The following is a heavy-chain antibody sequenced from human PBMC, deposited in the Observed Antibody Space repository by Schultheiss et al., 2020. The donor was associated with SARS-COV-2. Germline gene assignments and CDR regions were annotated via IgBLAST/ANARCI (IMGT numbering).Heavy chain of an antibody. V-gene: IGHV3-64D*06. CDR3: AKRIDSGNGWGSFDC. Sequence: GESLKISCEASGFVFWNYAMYWVRQAPGKGLEYVSAIGREEGSPYYAESVKGRFSISRDNSKNMLYLQMNSLRLEDTALYYCAKRIDSGNGWGSFDCWGQGTLVTVSS. CDR1: GFVFWNYA. D-gene: IGHD6-19*01. CDR2: IGREEGSP. J-gene: IGHJ4*02.